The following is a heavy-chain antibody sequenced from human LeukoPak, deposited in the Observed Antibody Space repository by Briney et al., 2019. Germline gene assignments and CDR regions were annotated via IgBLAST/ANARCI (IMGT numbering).Heavy chain of an antibody. D-gene: IGHD2-21*02. V-gene: IGHV1-46*01. Sequence: ASVKVSCKASGYNFTSYYMHWVRQAPGQGLEWMGIINPSGGTTSYAQKFQGRVTVTRDTSTSTVYMELSSLRSEDTAVYYCARDLVVVTGLRTRGSFDIWRQGTMVTVSS. CDR3: ARDLVVVTGLRTRGSFDI. CDR1: GYNFTSYY. CDR2: INPSGGTT. J-gene: IGHJ3*02.